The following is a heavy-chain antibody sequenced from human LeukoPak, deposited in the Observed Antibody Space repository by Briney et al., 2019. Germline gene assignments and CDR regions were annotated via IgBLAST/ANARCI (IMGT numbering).Heavy chain of an antibody. Sequence: ASVKVSCKASGYTFTSYGISWVRQAPGQGLEWMGWISAYNGNTSYAQKLQGRVTMTTDTSTSTAYMELRSLRSDDTAVYYCARMFSRVVVAADDAFDIWGQGTMVTVSS. CDR3: ARMFSRVVVAADDAFDI. CDR1: GYTFTSYG. V-gene: IGHV1-18*01. D-gene: IGHD2-15*01. CDR2: ISAYNGNT. J-gene: IGHJ3*02.